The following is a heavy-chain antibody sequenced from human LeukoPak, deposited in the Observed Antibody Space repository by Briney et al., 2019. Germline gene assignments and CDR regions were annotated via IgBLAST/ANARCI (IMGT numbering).Heavy chain of an antibody. Sequence: ASVKVSCKASGYTFTGYYMHWVRQAPGQGLEWMGWINPNSGGTNYAQKFQGRVTMTRDTSISTAYMELSRLRSDDTAVYYCARDALRTYSSGWYDYWGQGTLVTVSS. CDR3: ARDALRTYSSGWYDY. V-gene: IGHV1-2*02. J-gene: IGHJ4*02. CDR2: INPNSGGT. CDR1: GYTFTGYY. D-gene: IGHD6-19*01.